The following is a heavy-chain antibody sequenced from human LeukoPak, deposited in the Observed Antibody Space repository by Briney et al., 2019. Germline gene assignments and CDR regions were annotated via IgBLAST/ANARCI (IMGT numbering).Heavy chain of an antibody. CDR3: AKDLPHAYKVDAFDI. Sequence: AGVSLTLSCAASGFTFRSYPMSWLRQAPGKALEWVIDISGSCSSTDYADTVKCSFTIARDNYKNTLYLQMNRLRAEDTAVYYCAKDLPHAYKVDAFDIWGQGTVVTVSS. D-gene: IGHD5-24*01. CDR1: GFTFRSYP. V-gene: IGHV3-23*01. J-gene: IGHJ3*02. CDR2: ISGSCSST.